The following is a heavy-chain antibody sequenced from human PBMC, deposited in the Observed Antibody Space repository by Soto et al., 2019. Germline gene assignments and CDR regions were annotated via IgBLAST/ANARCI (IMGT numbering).Heavy chain of an antibody. D-gene: IGHD6-19*01. CDR1: GAALSSGGYF. CDR2: IYYSGGT. Sequence: GPGPEHASETLSLTCTVSGAALSSGGYFYTWVRQPPGKGLEWLGYIYYSGGTNYNPSLKSRVTISLDKSKSQFSLRLISVTAADTAVYYCTREQSDDNYFDPWGQGTLVTVSS. J-gene: IGHJ5*02. V-gene: IGHV4-61*08. CDR3: TREQSDDNYFDP.